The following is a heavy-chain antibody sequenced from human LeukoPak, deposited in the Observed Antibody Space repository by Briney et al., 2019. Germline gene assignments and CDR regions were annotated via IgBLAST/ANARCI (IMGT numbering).Heavy chain of an antibody. CDR2: ISYDGSNK. CDR3: AKDLYGSGWFNYFDP. J-gene: IGHJ5*02. Sequence: GGSLRLSCAASGFTFSSYAMHWVRQAPGKGLEWVAVISYDGSNKYYADSVKGRFTISRDNSKNTLYLQMNSLRTEDTAVYHCAKDLYGSGWFNYFDPWGQGALVTVSS. D-gene: IGHD6-19*01. V-gene: IGHV3-30-3*01. CDR1: GFTFSSYA.